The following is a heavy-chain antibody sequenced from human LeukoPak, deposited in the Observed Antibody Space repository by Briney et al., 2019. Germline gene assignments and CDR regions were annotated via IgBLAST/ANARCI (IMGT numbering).Heavy chain of an antibody. V-gene: IGHV4-39*07. CDR1: GGSISSSSYY. CDR3: ARSLPYSSGPLDY. CDR2: IYYSGST. D-gene: IGHD6-19*01. J-gene: IGHJ4*02. Sequence: SETLSLTCTVSGGSISSSSYYWGWIRQPPGKGLEWIGSIYYSGSTYYNPSLKSRVTISVDTSKNQFSLKLSSVTAADTAVYYCARSLPYSSGPLDYWGQGTLVTVSS.